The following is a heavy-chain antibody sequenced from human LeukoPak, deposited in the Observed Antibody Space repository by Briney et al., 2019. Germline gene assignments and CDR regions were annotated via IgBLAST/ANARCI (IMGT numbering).Heavy chain of an antibody. V-gene: IGHV3-23*01. J-gene: IGHJ4*02. Sequence: GGSLRLSCTASGFTFSSFGMSWVRQSPGKGLEWVSTISGSGDSTYYADSVKGRFTISRDNSKNTLYLQMNSLRAEDTAVYYCAKARVRQWDSFDYWGQGTLVTVSS. CDR3: AKARVRQWDSFDY. D-gene: IGHD1-26*01. CDR2: ISGSGDST. CDR1: GFTFSSFG.